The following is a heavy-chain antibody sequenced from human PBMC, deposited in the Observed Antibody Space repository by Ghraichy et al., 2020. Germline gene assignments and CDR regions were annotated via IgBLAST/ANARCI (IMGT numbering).Heavy chain of an antibody. CDR3: ARASGSYYRAFDI. J-gene: IGHJ3*02. V-gene: IGHV4-30-4*08. Sequence: SLNISCTVSGGSISSGDYYWSWIRQPPGKGLEWIGYIYYSGSTYYNPSLKSRVTISVDTSKNQFSLKLSSVTAADTAVYYCARASGSYYRAFDIWGQGTMVTVSS. D-gene: IGHD3-10*01. CDR1: GGSISSGDYY. CDR2: IYYSGST.